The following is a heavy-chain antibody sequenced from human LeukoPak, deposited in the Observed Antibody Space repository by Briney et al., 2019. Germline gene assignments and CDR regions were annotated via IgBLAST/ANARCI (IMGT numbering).Heavy chain of an antibody. CDR3: ASGEQQRTYDAFDI. D-gene: IGHD6-13*01. CDR2: ISAYNGNT. Sequence: GASVKVSCKASGYTFTSYGISWVRQALGQGLEWMGWISAYNGNTNYAQKLQGRVTMTTDTSTSTAYMELRSLRSDDTAVYYCASGEQQRTYDAFDIWGQGTMVTVSS. V-gene: IGHV1-18*01. J-gene: IGHJ3*02. CDR1: GYTFTSYG.